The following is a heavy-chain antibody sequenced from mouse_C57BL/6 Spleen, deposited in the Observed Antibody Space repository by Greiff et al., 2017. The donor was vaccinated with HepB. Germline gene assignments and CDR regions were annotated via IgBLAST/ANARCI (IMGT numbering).Heavy chain of an antibody. V-gene: IGHV14-2*01. Sequence: EVQLQQSGAELVKPGASVKLSCTASGFNIKDYYMHWVKQRTEQGLVWIGRIDPEDGETKYAPKFQGKATITADTSSNTAYLQLSSLTSEDTAVYYCARMITTEYYFDYWGQGTTLTVSS. CDR2: IDPEDGET. CDR3: ARMITTEYYFDY. J-gene: IGHJ2*01. CDR1: GFNIKDYY. D-gene: IGHD2-4*01.